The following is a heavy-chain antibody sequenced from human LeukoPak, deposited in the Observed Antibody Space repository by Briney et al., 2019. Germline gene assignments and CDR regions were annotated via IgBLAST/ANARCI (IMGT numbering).Heavy chain of an antibody. CDR3: ARDKDWAFDY. D-gene: IGHD3/OR15-3a*01. Sequence: GGSLRLSCAASGFXFSDHYINWVRQAPGKGLEWVSYIGSSSNTMYYADSVKGRFTISRDNAKNSVYLQMDSLRDEDTAVYYCARDKDWAFDYWGQGTLVTVSS. V-gene: IGHV3-11*04. CDR1: GFXFSDHY. J-gene: IGHJ4*02. CDR2: IGSSSNTM.